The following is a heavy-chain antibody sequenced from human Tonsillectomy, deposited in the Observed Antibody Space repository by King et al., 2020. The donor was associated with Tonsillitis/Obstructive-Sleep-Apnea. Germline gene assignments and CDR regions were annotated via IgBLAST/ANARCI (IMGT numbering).Heavy chain of an antibody. D-gene: IGHD1-26*01. CDR2: ISAYNGNT. CDR3: ARALVSWEGATGSMDV. CDR1: GYTFTSYG. V-gene: IGHV1-18*01. Sequence: VQLVESGAEVKKPGASVKVSCKASGYTFTSYGFSWVRQAPGQGLQWMGWISAYNGNTNYAQKFQGRVTMTTDTSTSTAYMELRSLRSDDTAVYYCARALVSWEGATGSMDVWGQGTTVTVSS. J-gene: IGHJ6*02.